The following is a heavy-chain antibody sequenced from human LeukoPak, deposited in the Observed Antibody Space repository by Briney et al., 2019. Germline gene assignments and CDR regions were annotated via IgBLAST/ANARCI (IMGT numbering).Heavy chain of an antibody. J-gene: IGHJ4*02. CDR2: VYYSGAT. CDR3: ASLDYVKFYFDY. Sequence: SETLSLTCTVSGDSISGYYWSWIRQPPGKRLEWIGHVYYSGATNYNPSLKSRVTISVDTSKNQFSLNLRSVTAADTAVYYCASLDYVKFYFDYWGQGTLVTVSS. CDR1: GDSISGYY. D-gene: IGHD3-16*01. V-gene: IGHV4-59*01.